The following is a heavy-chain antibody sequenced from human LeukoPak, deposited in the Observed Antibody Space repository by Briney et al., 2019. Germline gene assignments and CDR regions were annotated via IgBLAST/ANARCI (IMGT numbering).Heavy chain of an antibody. V-gene: IGHV4-39*07. D-gene: IGHD6-13*01. Sequence: SETLSLTCTVSGGSISSSSYSWGWIRQPPGKGLEWIGSVYYSGSTYYNPSLKSRVTISVDMSKNQVSLKLSSVTAADTAVYYCARDRAGQQLVGRKYYYYYMDVWGKGTTVTISS. CDR3: ARDRAGQQLVGRKYYYYYMDV. J-gene: IGHJ6*03. CDR2: VYYSGST. CDR1: GGSISSSSYS.